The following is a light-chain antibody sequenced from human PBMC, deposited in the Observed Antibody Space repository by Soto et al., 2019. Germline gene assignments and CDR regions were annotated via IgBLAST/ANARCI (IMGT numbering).Light chain of an antibody. J-gene: IGKJ5*01. CDR2: EVS. Sequence: DVVMTQTPLSLSVAPGQPASISCKSSHSLLHITGETFLFWYLQKPGQSPQLLIYEVSTRVSGVPGRFSGSGSGTDFTLEISRVETDDVGIYYCMQSTQLPPTFAQGTRLEIK. CDR3: MQSTQLPPT. CDR1: HSLLHITGETF. V-gene: IGKV2D-29*02.